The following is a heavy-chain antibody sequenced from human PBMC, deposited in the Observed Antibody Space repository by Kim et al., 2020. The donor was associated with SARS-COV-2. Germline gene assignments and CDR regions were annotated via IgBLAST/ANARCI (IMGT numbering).Heavy chain of an antibody. CDR2: IDPDGNSG. Sequence: GGSLRLSCAASGFTFSTYWMHWVRQAPGKGLSCVSRIDPDGNSGDCADSVKGRFTISRDNAKNTLYLQMNTLRAEDTAVYYCVRGSNDWKGEDYWGQGTLVTVSS. D-gene: IGHD1-1*01. CDR3: VRGSNDWKGEDY. V-gene: IGHV3-74*01. J-gene: IGHJ4*02. CDR1: GFTFSTYW.